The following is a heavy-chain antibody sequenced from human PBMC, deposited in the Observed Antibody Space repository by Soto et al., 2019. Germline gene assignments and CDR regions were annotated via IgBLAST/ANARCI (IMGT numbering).Heavy chain of an antibody. V-gene: IGHV4-4*02. J-gene: IGHJ5*02. Sequence: QVQLQESGPRLVKPSGSLSLTCGVSGGTVASSHWWSWVRQSPGGGLEWIGNVYHTGDTNFNPSLQSRVTISVDKSNTQFSLRLNSLTAVDTAVYFCAREIVTAGGNNYFDPWGPGTLVTVSS. CDR2: VYHTGDT. CDR3: AREIVTAGGNNYFDP. D-gene: IGHD2-21*02. CDR1: GGTVASSHW.